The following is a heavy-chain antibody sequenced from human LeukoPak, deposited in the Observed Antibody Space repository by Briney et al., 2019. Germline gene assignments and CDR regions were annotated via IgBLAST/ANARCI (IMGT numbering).Heavy chain of an antibody. V-gene: IGHV3-48*01. Sequence: PGGSLRLSCAASGFTFSTFTXXXXXXXXXXXXXXXXYISSSSSTVYYXDXXXXXXXISRDNAXNSLYLQMNSLRAEDTAVYYCARDRGGDYGDLFDYWGQGTLVTVSS. D-gene: IGHD4-17*01. CDR3: ARDRGGDYGDLFDY. CDR2: ISSSSSTV. CDR1: GFTFSTFT. J-gene: IGHJ4*02.